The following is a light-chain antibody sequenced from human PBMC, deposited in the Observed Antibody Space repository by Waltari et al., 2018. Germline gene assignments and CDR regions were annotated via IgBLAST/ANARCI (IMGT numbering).Light chain of an antibody. CDR3: QQYNTYPRT. CDR2: TAS. Sequence: DIQMTQSPSTLSASVGDRVTITCRASQNLNNWLAWYQQKPGKAPKLLIYTASTLESGVPARFSGSESWKEFTLTIYSLQPDDFATYYCQQYNTYPRTFGQGTKVEIK. J-gene: IGKJ1*01. V-gene: IGKV1-5*03. CDR1: QNLNNW.